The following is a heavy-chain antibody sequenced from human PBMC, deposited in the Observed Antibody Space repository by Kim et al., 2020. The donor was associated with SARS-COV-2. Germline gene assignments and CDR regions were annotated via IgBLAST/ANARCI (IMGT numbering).Heavy chain of an antibody. J-gene: IGHJ6*03. CDR1: GYTFTSYG. CDR3: ARDRGLVADGYYYMDV. D-gene: IGHD3-9*01. V-gene: IGHV1-18*01. Sequence: ASVKVSCKASGYTFTSYGVSWVRQAPGQGLEWMGWISAYNGNTNYAQKLQGRVTMTTDTSTSTAYMELRSLRSDDTAVYYCARDRGLVADGYYYMDVWGKGTTVTVSS. CDR2: ISAYNGNT.